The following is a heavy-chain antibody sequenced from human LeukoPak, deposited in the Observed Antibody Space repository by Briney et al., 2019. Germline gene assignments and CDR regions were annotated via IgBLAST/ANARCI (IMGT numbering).Heavy chain of an antibody. D-gene: IGHD6-6*01. CDR1: GYSFTSYW. J-gene: IGHJ5*02. V-gene: IGHV5-51*01. CDR3: ARLPIIEYSSSHWFDP. CDR2: IYPGDSDT. Sequence: GESLKISCKGSGYSFTSYWIGWVRQMPGKGLERMGIIYPGDSDTRYSPSFQGQVTISADKSISTAYLQWSSLKASDTAMYYCARLPIIEYSSSHWFDPWGQGTLVTVSS.